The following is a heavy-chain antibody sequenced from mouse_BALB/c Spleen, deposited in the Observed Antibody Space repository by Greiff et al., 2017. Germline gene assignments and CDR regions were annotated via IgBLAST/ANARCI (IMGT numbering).Heavy chain of an antibody. CDR2: ISSGSSTI. V-gene: IGHV5-17*02. Sequence: EVQVVESGGGLVQPGGSRKLSCAASGFTFSSFGMHWVRQAPEKGLEWVAYISSGSSTIYYADTVKGRFTISRDNPKNTLFLQMTSLRSEDTAMYYCARSGRHYAMDYWGQGTSVTVSS. CDR3: ARSGRHYAMDY. J-gene: IGHJ4*01. D-gene: IGHD3-1*01. CDR1: GFTFSSFG.